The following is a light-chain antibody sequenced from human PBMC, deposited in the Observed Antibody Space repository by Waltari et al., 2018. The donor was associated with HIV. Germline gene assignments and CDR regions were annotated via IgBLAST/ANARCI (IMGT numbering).Light chain of an antibody. CDR1: ASHIGAAPH. V-gene: IGLV1-40*01. J-gene: IGLJ2*01. CDR3: QSYDKFLSAWI. Sequence: VLTQPPSASGAPGNRVTIPFPRRASHIGAAPHLHWYPLFPGSAPKLLIFANTVRPSGVPDRSSGSRSGTSASLAISGLQTEDEADYFCQSYDKFLSAWIFGGGTRVTVL. CDR2: ANT.